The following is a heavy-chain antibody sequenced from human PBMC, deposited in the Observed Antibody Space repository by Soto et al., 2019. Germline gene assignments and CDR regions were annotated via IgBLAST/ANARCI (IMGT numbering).Heavy chain of an antibody. V-gene: IGHV4-59*12. CDR2: IYYSGST. CDR3: ARDQLEGNWFDP. CDR1: GGSISSYH. J-gene: IGHJ5*02. D-gene: IGHD1-1*01. Sequence: SETLSLTCTVSGGSISSYHWSWIRQPPGKGLEWIGYIYYSGSTNYNPPLKSRVTISVDKSKNQFSLKLTSVTAADTAVYYCARDQLEGNWFDPWGQGTLVTVSS.